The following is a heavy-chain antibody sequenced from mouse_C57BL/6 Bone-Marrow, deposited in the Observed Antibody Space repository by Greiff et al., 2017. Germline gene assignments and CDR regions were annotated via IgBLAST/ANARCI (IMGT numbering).Heavy chain of an antibody. CDR3: ARVLRRGHYYAIDY. Sequence: QVQLKQPGAELVKPGASVKLSCKASGYTFTSYWMHWVKQRPGQGLEWIGMIHPNSGSTNYHEKFKSKATLTVDKSSSTAYMQLSSLTSEDSAVYYCARVLRRGHYYAIDYWGQGTSVTVSS. CDR2: IHPNSGST. D-gene: IGHD2-12*01. CDR1: GYTFTSYW. J-gene: IGHJ4*01. V-gene: IGHV1-64*01.